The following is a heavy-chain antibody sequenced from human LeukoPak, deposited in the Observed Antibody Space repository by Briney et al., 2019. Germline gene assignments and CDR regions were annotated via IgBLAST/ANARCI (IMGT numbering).Heavy chain of an antibody. CDR2: INPNSGGT. Sequence: GASVKVSCKASGYTFTGYYMHWVRQAPGQGLEWMGWINPNSGGTKYARKFQGRVTMTRDTSISTAHMELSRLRSDDTAVYYCARGNDFWSGYIGYWGQGTLVTVSS. CDR1: GYTFTGYY. J-gene: IGHJ4*02. D-gene: IGHD3-3*01. V-gene: IGHV1-2*02. CDR3: ARGNDFWSGYIGY.